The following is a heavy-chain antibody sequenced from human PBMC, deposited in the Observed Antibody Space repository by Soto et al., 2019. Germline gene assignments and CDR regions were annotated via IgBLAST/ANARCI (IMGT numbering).Heavy chain of an antibody. D-gene: IGHD3-16*01. CDR1: GGSISSSSYY. J-gene: IGHJ3*02. Sequence: QLQLQESGPGLVKPSETLSLTCTVSGGSISSSSYYWGWIRQPPGKGLEWIGSIYYSGSTYYNPSHKRRVTISVDTSKNPFSLKLSFVTAADTAVYYCARYWGVGRGWGDELYAFDIWGQGTMVTVSS. V-gene: IGHV4-39*01. CDR2: IYYSGST. CDR3: ARYWGVGRGWGDELYAFDI.